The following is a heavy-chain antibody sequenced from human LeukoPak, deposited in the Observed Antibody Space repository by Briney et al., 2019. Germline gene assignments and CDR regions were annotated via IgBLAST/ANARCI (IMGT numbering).Heavy chain of an antibody. CDR1: GFTFSSYG. Sequence: PGGSLRLSCAASGFTFSSYGMHWVRQAPGKGLDWVAFIHHDGSNKYYADSVRGRFTISRDNAKNSLYLQMNSLRAEDTAVYYCARDLYRIVVVPHYFDYWGQGTLVTVSS. CDR3: ARDLYRIVVVPHYFDY. D-gene: IGHD3-22*01. J-gene: IGHJ4*02. CDR2: IHHDGSNK. V-gene: IGHV3-30*02.